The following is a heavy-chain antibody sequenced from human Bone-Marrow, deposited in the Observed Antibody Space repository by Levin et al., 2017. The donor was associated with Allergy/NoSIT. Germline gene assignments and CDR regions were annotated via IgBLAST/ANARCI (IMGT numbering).Heavy chain of an antibody. CDR2: IYWDDDK. CDR1: GFSLSKREVS. V-gene: IGHV2-5*02. D-gene: IGHD3-9*01. J-gene: IGHJ4*02. CDR3: AHHYYGMLTGLVGVFDY. Sequence: SGPTLVKPTQTLTLTCVVSGFSLSKREVSVGWIRQPPGKALEWLALIYWDDDKRYSPSLKTRLTITKDTSKNQVVLTMTNMDPVDTATYYCAHHYYGMLTGLVGVFDYGGQGTPVTVSS.